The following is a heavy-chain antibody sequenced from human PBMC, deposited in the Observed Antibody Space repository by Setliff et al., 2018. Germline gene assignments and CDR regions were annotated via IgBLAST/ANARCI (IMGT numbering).Heavy chain of an antibody. V-gene: IGHV4-38-2*02. CDR3: AGGRRYDYGWDFDY. CDR1: GYSISGGHY. CDR2: ISHSGST. J-gene: IGHJ4*02. Sequence: PSETLSLTCTVSGYSISGGHYWGWIRQPPGKGLEWIGSISHSGSTYYNPSLRSRVTISLDTSKNQFSPKLTSVTAADTAVYYCAGGRRYDYGWDFDYWGQGTLVTVSS. D-gene: IGHD4-17*01.